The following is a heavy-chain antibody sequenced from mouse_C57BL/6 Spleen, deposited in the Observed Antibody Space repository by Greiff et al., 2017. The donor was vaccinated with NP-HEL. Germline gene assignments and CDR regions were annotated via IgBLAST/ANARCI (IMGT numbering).Heavy chain of an antibody. V-gene: IGHV5-17*01. CDR1: GFTFSDYG. CDR2: ISSGSSTI. CDR3: ARQGYGSRGAMDY. D-gene: IGHD1-1*01. J-gene: IGHJ4*01. Sequence: DVMLVESGGGLVKPGGSLKLSCAASGFTFSDYGMHWVRQAPEKGLEWVAYISSGSSTIYYADTVKGRFTISRDNAKSTLFLQMTSLRSEDTAMYYCARQGYGSRGAMDYWGQGTSVTVSS.